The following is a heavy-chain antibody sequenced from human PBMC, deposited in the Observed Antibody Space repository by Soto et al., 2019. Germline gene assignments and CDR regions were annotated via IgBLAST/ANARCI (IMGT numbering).Heavy chain of an antibody. V-gene: IGHV4-4*02. CDR3: ARVRGSYYYGMDV. D-gene: IGHD1-26*01. J-gene: IGHJ6*02. Sequence: QVHLQESGPGLVKPSGTLSLTCAVSGGSISSSNWWSWVRQPPGKGLEWIGEIYHSGSTNYNPSLKSRVTISVEKSNNHFSLTLSSVTAADTAVYYCARVRGSYYYGMDVWGQGTTVTVSS. CDR2: IYHSGST. CDR1: GGSISSSNW.